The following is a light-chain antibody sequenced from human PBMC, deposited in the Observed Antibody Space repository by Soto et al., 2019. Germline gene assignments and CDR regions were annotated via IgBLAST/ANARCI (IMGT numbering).Light chain of an antibody. J-gene: IGLJ2*01. V-gene: IGLV2-14*01. CDR1: SSDIGGYNF. Sequence: SALTQPASVSGSPGQSITISCTGTSSDIGGYNFVSWYQQHPGRAPKLMIYDVSDRPSGVSDRFSASKSGNTASLTISGLQAEDEADYYCSSYTSSSSPVIFGGGTKLTVL. CDR3: SSYTSSSSPVI. CDR2: DVS.